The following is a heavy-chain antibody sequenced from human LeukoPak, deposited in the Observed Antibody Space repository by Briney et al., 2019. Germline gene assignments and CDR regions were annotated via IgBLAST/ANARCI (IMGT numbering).Heavy chain of an antibody. V-gene: IGHV1-2*02. CDR1: GYTFTGYY. D-gene: IGHD6-19*01. J-gene: IGHJ4*02. CDR3: ATVYSSGWYPLVY. Sequence: GASVKVSCKASGYTFTGYYMHWVRQAPGQGLEWMGWINPNSGGTNYAQKFQGRVTMTRDTSISTAYMELSRLRSDDTAVYYCATVYSSGWYPLVYWGQGTLVTVSS. CDR2: INPNSGGT.